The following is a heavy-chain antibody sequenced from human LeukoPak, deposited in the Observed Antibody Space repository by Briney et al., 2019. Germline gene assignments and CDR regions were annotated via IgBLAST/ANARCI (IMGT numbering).Heavy chain of an antibody. CDR3: AKSLTALDL. J-gene: IGHJ5*02. V-gene: IGHV3-74*01. Sequence: GGSLRLSCAASGFTFSTYWMHWVRQAPGQGPVWVSRISPDGSTTTYADSVRGRFSISRDNAKDSLYLRMHTLRAEDTAVYYCAKSLTALDLWGQGTLVTVSS. CDR1: GFTFSTYW. CDR2: ISPDGSTT. D-gene: IGHD7-27*01.